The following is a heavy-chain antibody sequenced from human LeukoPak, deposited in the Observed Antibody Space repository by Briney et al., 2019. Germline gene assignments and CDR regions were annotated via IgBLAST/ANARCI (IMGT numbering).Heavy chain of an antibody. D-gene: IGHD5-12*01. Sequence: PSETLSLTCAVYGGSFSGYYWSWIRQPPGKGLEWIGEINHSGSTNYNPSLQSRVTISVDTSKNQFSLKLSSVTAADTAVYYCASSDTNSGYDYRRNWYFDLWGRGTLVTVSS. CDR1: GGSFSGYY. CDR2: INHSGST. V-gene: IGHV4-34*01. J-gene: IGHJ2*01. CDR3: ASSDTNSGYDYRRNWYFDL.